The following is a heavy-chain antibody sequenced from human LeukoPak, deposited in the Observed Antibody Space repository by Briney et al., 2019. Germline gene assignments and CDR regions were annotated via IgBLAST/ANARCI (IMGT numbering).Heavy chain of an antibody. CDR2: ISSSSSYI. D-gene: IGHD4-17*01. J-gene: IGHJ4*02. V-gene: IGHV3-21*01. Sequence: PGGSLRLSCAASGFTFSSYSMNWVRQAPGKGLEWVSSISSSSSYIYYADSVKGRFTISRDNAKNSLYLQMNSLRAEDTAVYYCARDDYGDRDSSRFDYWGQGTLVTVSS. CDR3: ARDDYGDRDSSRFDY. CDR1: GFTFSSYS.